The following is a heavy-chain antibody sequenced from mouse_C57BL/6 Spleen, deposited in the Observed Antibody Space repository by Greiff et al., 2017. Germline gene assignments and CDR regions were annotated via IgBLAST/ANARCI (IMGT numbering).Heavy chain of an antibody. CDR3: ARTGYYICFDY. CDR2: IYPGDGDT. CDR1: GYAFSSYW. Sequence: VKLMESGAELVKPGASVKISCKASGYAFSSYWMNWVKQRPGKGLEWIGQIYPGDGDTNYNGKFKGKATLTADKSSSTAYMQLSSLTSEDSAVYFCARTGYYICFDYWGQGTTLTVSS. D-gene: IGHD2-12*01. V-gene: IGHV1-80*01. J-gene: IGHJ2*01.